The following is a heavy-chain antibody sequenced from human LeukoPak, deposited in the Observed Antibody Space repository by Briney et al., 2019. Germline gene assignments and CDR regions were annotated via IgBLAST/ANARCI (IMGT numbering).Heavy chain of an antibody. V-gene: IGHV4-30-2*01. CDR1: GGSISSGGYY. J-gene: IGHJ4*02. D-gene: IGHD6-13*01. CDR2: IYHSGST. CDR3: ARTPWGEQQLALDY. Sequence: PSQTLSLTCTVSGGSISSGGYYWSWIRQPPGKGLEWIGYIYHSGSTYYNPSLKSRVTTSVDRSKNQFSLKLSSVTAADTAVYYCARTPWGEQQLALDYWGQGTLVTVSS.